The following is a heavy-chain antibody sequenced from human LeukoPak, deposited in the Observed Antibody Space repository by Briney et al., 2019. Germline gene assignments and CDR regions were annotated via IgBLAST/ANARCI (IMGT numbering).Heavy chain of an antibody. V-gene: IGHV4-61*02. Sequence: SETLSLTCTVSGGSISSGSYYWSWIRQPAGKGLEWIGRIYTSGSTNYNPSLKSRVTISVDTSKNQFSLKLGSVTAADTAVYYCARGFLFGVRFDPWGQGTLVTVSS. CDR3: ARGFLFGVRFDP. J-gene: IGHJ5*02. CDR2: IYTSGST. CDR1: GGSISSGSYY. D-gene: IGHD2/OR15-2a*01.